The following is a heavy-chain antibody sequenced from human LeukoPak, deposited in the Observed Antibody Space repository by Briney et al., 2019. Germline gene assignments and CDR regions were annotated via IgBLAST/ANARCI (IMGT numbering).Heavy chain of an antibody. CDR1: GGSISSGSYY. J-gene: IGHJ5*02. CDR2: IYTSGST. V-gene: IGHV4-61*02. Sequence: PSETLSLTCTVSGGSISSGSYYWSWIRQPAGKGLEWIGRIYTSGSTNYNPSLKSRVTISVDTSKNQFSLKLSSVTATDTAVYYCARGGPYCSGGGCYSRTSNWFDPWGQGTLVTVSS. D-gene: IGHD2-15*01. CDR3: ARGGPYCSGGGCYSRTSNWFDP.